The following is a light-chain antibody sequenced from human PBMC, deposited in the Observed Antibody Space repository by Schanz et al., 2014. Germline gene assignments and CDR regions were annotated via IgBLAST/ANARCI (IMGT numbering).Light chain of an antibody. J-gene: IGLJ2*01. CDR2: DVS. CDR3: CSYAGSYTLV. V-gene: IGLV2-14*01. Sequence: QSALTQPASVSGSPGQSITISCTGTSSDIGACNYVSWYQQHPYRAPKLMIYDVSNRPSGVSDRFSGSKSGNTASLTISGLQAEDEADYYCCSYAGSYTLVFGGGTKLTVL. CDR1: SSDIGACNY.